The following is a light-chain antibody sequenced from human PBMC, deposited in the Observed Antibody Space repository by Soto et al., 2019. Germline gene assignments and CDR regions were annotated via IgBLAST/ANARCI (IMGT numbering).Light chain of an antibody. J-gene: IGKJ1*01. V-gene: IGKV3-11*01. CDR2: GAS. CDR3: QQRQSWPRT. CDR1: QYVNIY. Sequence: EIVLTQSPATVSLSPGERVTLSCRASQYVNIYLAWYQQKPGQAPRLLIYGASIRATGIPDRFSGSGSETDFTLTISRLEPEDFALYYCQQRQSWPRTFGQGTKVDI.